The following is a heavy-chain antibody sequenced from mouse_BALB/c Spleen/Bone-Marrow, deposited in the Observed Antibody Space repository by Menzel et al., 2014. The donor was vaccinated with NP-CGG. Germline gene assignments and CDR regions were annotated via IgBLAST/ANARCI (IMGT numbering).Heavy chain of an antibody. V-gene: IGHV5-6*01. CDR3: SRRQSGNYAMDY. Sequence: EVQLVESGGDLVKPGGSTKLSCAASGFTFXSYGFFWVRQTPDKRLEWVATISNGGTFTYYPDSVKGRFTISRDNAKNTLYLQMSSLKSEDTAMYYCSRRQSGNYAMDYWGQGTSVTVSS. CDR1: GFTFXSYG. J-gene: IGHJ4*01. CDR2: ISNGGTFT.